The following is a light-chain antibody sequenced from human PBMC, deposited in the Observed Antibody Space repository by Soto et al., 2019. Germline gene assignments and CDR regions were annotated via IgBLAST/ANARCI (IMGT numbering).Light chain of an antibody. CDR2: EVS. V-gene: IGLV2-14*01. CDR1: SSDVGGYNY. Sequence: QSALTQPASVSGSRGQSITISCTGTSSDVGGYNYVSWYQQHPGKAPKLMIYEVSNRPSGVSNRFSGSKSGNTASLTISGLQAEDEADYYCSSYTSSSTHGVFGGGTKVTVL. J-gene: IGLJ3*02. CDR3: SSYTSSSTHGV.